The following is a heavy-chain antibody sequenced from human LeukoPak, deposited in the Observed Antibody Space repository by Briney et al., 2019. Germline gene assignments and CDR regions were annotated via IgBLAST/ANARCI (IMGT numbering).Heavy chain of an antibody. CDR1: GFTFSRFG. Sequence: GGSLRLSCGASGFTFSRFGIHWVRQAPGKGLEWVSVISYDGRDKHYADSVKGRFTISRDNSKNTLFLQMNSLRAEDTAVYYCARGLPGGFVGFSSSWYPLDYWGQGALVTVSS. CDR3: ARGLPGGFVGFSSSWYPLDY. J-gene: IGHJ4*02. D-gene: IGHD6-13*01. CDR2: ISYDGRDK. V-gene: IGHV3-30*04.